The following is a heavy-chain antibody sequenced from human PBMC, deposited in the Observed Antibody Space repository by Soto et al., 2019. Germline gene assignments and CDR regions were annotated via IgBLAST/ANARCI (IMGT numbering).Heavy chain of an antibody. CDR3: VKQRGSGKTYYYNMGV. D-gene: IGHD3-10*01. CDR1: GFTFTSYA. J-gene: IGHJ6*02. CDR2: INYIGRTT. V-gene: IGHV3-23*01. Sequence: EVQLLESGGGLVQPGGSLRLSCATSGFTFTSYAMTWVRQAPGMGLEWVAVINYIGRTTFHAQSVKGRFTISRDNSMNTVFLQMASLRAGDKDVYYCVKQRGSGKTYYYNMGVWGLWTTVIVSS.